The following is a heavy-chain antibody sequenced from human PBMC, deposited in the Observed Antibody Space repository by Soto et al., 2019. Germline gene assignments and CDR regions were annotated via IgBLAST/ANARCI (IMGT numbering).Heavy chain of an antibody. CDR3: TKDAAVAGCHAEYFQH. V-gene: IGHV1-2*04. Sequence: GASVKVSCKASGYTFTGYYMHWVRQAPGQGLEWVGWIDPNNGGANYAQKFQGWVTLTRDTSISTAYMELSRLRSDDTAVYYCTKDAAVAGCHAEYFQHWGQGTLVTVSS. J-gene: IGHJ1*01. CDR1: GYTFTGYY. CDR2: IDPNNGGA. D-gene: IGHD6-19*01.